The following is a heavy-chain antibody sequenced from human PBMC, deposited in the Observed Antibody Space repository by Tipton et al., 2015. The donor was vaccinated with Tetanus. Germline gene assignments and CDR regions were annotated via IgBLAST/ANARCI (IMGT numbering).Heavy chain of an antibody. D-gene: IGHD3-3*01. J-gene: IGHJ4*02. V-gene: IGHV3-11*01. CDR1: GFSLNDYW. CDR2: ISASGHPI. Sequence: SLRLSCAASGFSLNDYWMSWIRQTPGKGLEWVAYISASGHPIFYTDSVKGRFTISTDNTKNHLYLQMNSLRVEDTGLYFCARDNYDSKDFSDYWGQGTLITVSS. CDR3: ARDNYDSKDFSDY.